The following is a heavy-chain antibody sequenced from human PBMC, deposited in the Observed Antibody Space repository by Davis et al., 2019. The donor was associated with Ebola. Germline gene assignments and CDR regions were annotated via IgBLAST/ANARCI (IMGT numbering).Heavy chain of an antibody. Sequence: AASVKVSCKASGYTFTDYYMSWVRQAPGQGLEWMGWSNPDNGATTYAQKFQGRVTMTSDTSITTAYMELSGLTSDDTAVYFCARVAVTMVRGVPRSDYWGQGILVTVSS. CDR3: ARVAVTMVRGVPRSDY. CDR1: GYTFTDYY. CDR2: SNPDNGAT. J-gene: IGHJ4*02. D-gene: IGHD3-10*01. V-gene: IGHV1-2*02.